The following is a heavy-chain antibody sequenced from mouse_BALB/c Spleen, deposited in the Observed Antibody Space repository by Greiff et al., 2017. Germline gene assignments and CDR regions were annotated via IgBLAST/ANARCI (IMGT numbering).Heavy chain of an antibody. CDR3: ASYYEGCFDY. CDR1: GFTFSSYG. CDR2: ISSGGSYT. Sequence: EVKLMESGGDLVKPGGSLKLSCAASGFTFSSYGISWVRQTPDKRLEWVATISSGGSYTYYPDSVKGRFTISRDNAKNTLYLQMSSLKSEDTAMYYCASYYEGCFDYWGQGTILTVSA. J-gene: IGHJ2*01. V-gene: IGHV5-6*01. D-gene: IGHD1-1*01.